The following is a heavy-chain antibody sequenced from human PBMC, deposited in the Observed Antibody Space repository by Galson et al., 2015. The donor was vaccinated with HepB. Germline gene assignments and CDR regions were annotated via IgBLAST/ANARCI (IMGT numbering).Heavy chain of an antibody. V-gene: IGHV1-18*04. J-gene: IGHJ6*02. CDR3: ARSAPGVGATRYYGMDV. CDR1: GSTFTSYG. CDR2: ISAYNGNT. D-gene: IGHD1-26*01. Sequence: SVKVSCKASGSTFTSYGISWVRQAPGQGLEWMGWISAYNGNTNYAQKLQGRVTMTTDTSTSTAYMELRSLRSDDTAVYYCARSAPGVGATRYYGMDVWGQGTTVTVSS.